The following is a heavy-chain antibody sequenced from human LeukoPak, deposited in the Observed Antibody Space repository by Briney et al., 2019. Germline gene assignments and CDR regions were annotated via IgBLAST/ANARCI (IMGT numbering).Heavy chain of an antibody. CDR2: IIPIFGTA. CDR3: ARGGPYCSGGSCYPYYFDH. Sequence: GASVKVSCKASGGTFSSHAISWVRQAPGQGLEWMGGIIPIFGTANYAQKFQGRVTITADESTSTAYMELSSLRSEDTAVYYCARGGPYCSGGSCYPYYFDHWGQGTLVTVSS. CDR1: GGTFSSHA. D-gene: IGHD2-15*01. V-gene: IGHV1-69*13. J-gene: IGHJ4*02.